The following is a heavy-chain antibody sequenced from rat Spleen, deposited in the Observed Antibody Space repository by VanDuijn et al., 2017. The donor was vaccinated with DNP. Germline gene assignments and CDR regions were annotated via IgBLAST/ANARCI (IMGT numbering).Heavy chain of an antibody. J-gene: IGHJ2*01. Sequence: EVQLVESGGGVVQPGRSLKLSCAASGFTFSFYGMAWVRQAPKKGLEWVASITNGGSSTYYGDSVKGRFTMSRDNAKSILYLQTDSLRSEDTATYYCTTLNFYASLSEYFDYWGQGVMVTVSS. CDR3: TTLNFYASLSEYFDY. V-gene: IGHV5-22*01. CDR2: ITNGGSST. CDR1: GFTFSFYG. D-gene: IGHD1-12*01.